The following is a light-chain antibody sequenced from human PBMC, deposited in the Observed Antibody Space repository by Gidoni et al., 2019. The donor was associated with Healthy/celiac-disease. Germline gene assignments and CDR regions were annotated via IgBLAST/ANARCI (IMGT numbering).Light chain of an antibody. V-gene: IGKV1-33*01. CDR2: GAS. CDR1: QDISNY. J-gene: IGKJ3*01. CDR3: QQYDNLPVT. Sequence: IQMTQSPSSLSASVGDRVSITCQASQDISNYLNWYQQKPGKAPKLLIYGASNWETAVPSRFSGSGSGTDFTFTISRLQPEDIATYYCQQYDNLPVTFGPGTKVDIK.